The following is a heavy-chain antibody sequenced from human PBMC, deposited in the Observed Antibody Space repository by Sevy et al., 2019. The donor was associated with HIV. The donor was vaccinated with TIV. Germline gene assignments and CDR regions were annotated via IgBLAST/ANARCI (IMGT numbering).Heavy chain of an antibody. CDR3: TAGVGTSDFDY. CDR2: IKSKTDGGTR. J-gene: IGHJ4*02. D-gene: IGHD3-3*01. V-gene: IGHV3-15*01. CDR1: GFTFKNAW. Sequence: GGSLRLSCLASGFTFKNAWMSWVRQTPGKGLEWVGRIKSKTDGGTRDFAAVVKGRFAITRDDSKNTVSLQKDNLRTEDTAIYYCTAGVGTSDFDYWGQGILVTVSS.